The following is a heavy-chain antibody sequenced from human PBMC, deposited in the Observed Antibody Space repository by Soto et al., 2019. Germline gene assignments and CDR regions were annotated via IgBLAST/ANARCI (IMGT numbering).Heavy chain of an antibody. CDR2: IYYSGST. V-gene: IGHV4-31*03. CDR1: GGSIIDSGSFY. Sequence: QVQMQESGPGLVKPSQTLYLTCSVSGGSIIDSGSFYWNWIRQHPGKGLGWIGYIYYSGSTNYNRSLKSRATISLDTSKNQFSLKLTSVTAADTAIYYCARGEVVASNWFDPWGQGTLVTVSS. D-gene: IGHD2-15*01. J-gene: IGHJ5*02. CDR3: ARGEVVASNWFDP.